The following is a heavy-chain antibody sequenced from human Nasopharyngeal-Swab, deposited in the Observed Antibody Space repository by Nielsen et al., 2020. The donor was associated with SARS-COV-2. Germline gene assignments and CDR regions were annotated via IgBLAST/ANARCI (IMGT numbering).Heavy chain of an antibody. Sequence: SETLSLTCTVSGGSISSSSYYWGWIRQPPGKGLEWIGSIYYSGSTYYNPSLKSRVTISVDTSKNQFSLKLNSVTAADTAVYYCVGSSWYGDYYYYYGMDVWGQGTTVTVPS. CDR1: GGSISSSSYY. D-gene: IGHD6-13*01. V-gene: IGHV4-39*07. J-gene: IGHJ6*02. CDR3: VGSSWYGDYYYYYGMDV. CDR2: IYYSGST.